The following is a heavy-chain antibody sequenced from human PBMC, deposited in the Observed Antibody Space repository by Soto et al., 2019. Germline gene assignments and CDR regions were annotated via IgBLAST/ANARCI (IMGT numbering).Heavy chain of an antibody. CDR3: ARGNPLYYYDSSGYTLWY. J-gene: IGHJ4*02. D-gene: IGHD3-22*01. V-gene: IGHV4-59*01. Sequence: SETLSLTCTVSGGSINSYYWSWIRQPPGKGLEWIGYIYYSGSTNYNPSLKSRVTISVDTSKNQFSLKLSSVTAADTAVYYCARGNPLYYYDSSGYTLWYWGQGTLVTVSS. CDR1: GGSINSYY. CDR2: IYYSGST.